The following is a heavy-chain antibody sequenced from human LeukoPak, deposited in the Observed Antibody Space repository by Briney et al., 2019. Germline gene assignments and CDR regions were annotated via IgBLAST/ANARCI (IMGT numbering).Heavy chain of an antibody. CDR2: IIPILGIA. CDR1: GGTFSSYA. V-gene: IGHV1-69*04. J-gene: IGHJ1*01. D-gene: IGHD4-17*01. CDR3: ASYGDQASYYFQH. Sequence: GASVKVSCKASGGTFSSYAISWVRQAPGQGLEWMGRIIPILGIANYAQKFQGRVTITADKSTSTAYMELSSLRSEDTAVYYCASYGDQASYYFQHWGQGTLVTVSS.